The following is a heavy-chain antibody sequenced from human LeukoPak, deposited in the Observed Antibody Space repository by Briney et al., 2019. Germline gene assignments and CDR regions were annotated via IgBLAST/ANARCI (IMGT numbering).Heavy chain of an antibody. CDR3: VRGLLEWLRLETYYFDY. J-gene: IGHJ4*02. Sequence: GGSLRLSCAASGFTFSKYWMTWVRQAPGKGLEWVANIKTDGSQKYYVDSVKGRFSISRDNAKNSLYLQMNSLTADDTATYYCVRGLLEWLRLETYYFDYWGQGTLVTVSS. V-gene: IGHV3-7*01. CDR1: GFTFSKYW. D-gene: IGHD3-3*01. CDR2: IKTDGSQK.